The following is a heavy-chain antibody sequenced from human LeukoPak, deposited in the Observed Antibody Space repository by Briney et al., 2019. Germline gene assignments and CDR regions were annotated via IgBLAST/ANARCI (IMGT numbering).Heavy chain of an antibody. D-gene: IGHD5-18*01. CDR3: AKGTGYSYGLPFDY. J-gene: IGHJ4*02. CDR1: GFTFDDYA. Sequence: QPGRSLRLSCAASGFTFDDYAMPWVRQAPGKGLEWVSGISWNSGSIGYADSVKGRFTISRDNAKNSLYLQMNSLRAEDTALYYCAKGTGYSYGLPFDYWGQGTLVTVSS. CDR2: ISWNSGSI. V-gene: IGHV3-9*01.